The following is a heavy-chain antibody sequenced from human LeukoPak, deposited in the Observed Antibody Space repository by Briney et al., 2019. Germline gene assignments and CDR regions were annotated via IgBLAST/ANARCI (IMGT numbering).Heavy chain of an antibody. Sequence: ASVKVSCKASGYTFTGYYMHWVRQAPGQGLEWMGWINPNSGGTNYAQKFQGRVTMTRDTSISTAYMELSRLRSDDTAVYYCAREGQGQQLVLGYCYYYMDVWGKGTTVTVSS. CDR2: INPNSGGT. D-gene: IGHD6-13*01. CDR1: GYTFTGYY. CDR3: AREGQGQQLVLGYCYYYMDV. J-gene: IGHJ6*03. V-gene: IGHV1-2*02.